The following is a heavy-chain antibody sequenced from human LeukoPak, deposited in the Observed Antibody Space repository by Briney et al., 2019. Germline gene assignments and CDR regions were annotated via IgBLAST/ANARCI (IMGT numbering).Heavy chain of an antibody. J-gene: IGHJ6*02. Sequence: GGSLRLSCAASGFTFSSYAMSWVRQAPGKGLEWVSAISGSGGSTYHADSVKGRFTISRDNSKNTLYLQMNSLRAEDTAVYYCAKGEQDYDFWSGYYHNYYYYYGTDVWGQGTTVTVSS. D-gene: IGHD3-3*01. V-gene: IGHV3-23*01. CDR1: GFTFSSYA. CDR2: ISGSGGST. CDR3: AKGEQDYDFWSGYYHNYYYYYGTDV.